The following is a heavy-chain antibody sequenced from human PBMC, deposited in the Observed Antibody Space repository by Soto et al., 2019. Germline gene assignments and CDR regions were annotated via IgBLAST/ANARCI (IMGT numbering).Heavy chain of an antibody. V-gene: IGHV3-21*01. Sequence: EVQVVESGGGLVKPGGSLRLSCAASGFIFSSYSMNWVRQAPGKGLEWVSYISSSSSTKYYADSVKGRFTISRDNANNSLYLQMNSLRVEDMAVYYCARKGYGDYGGMDVWGQGTTVTVYS. CDR1: GFIFSSYS. D-gene: IGHD4-17*01. J-gene: IGHJ6*02. CDR3: ARKGYGDYGGMDV. CDR2: ISSSSSTK.